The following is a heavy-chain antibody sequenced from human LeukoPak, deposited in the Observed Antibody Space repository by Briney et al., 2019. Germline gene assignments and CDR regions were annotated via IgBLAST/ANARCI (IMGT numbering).Heavy chain of an antibody. Sequence: SETLSLTCTVSGGSISSCYWSWIRQPPGKGLEWIGYIYYSGSTNYNPSLKSRVTISVDTSKNQFSLKLSSVTAADTAVYYCARGPIGYCSSTSCPVDYWGQGTLVTVSS. V-gene: IGHV4-59*01. J-gene: IGHJ4*02. CDR1: GGSISSCY. CDR2: IYYSGST. D-gene: IGHD2-2*01. CDR3: ARGPIGYCSSTSCPVDY.